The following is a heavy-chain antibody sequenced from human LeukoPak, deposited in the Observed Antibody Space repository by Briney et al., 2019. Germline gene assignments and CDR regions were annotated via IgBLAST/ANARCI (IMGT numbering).Heavy chain of an antibody. J-gene: IGHJ5*02. CDR2: IDTAGGA. Sequence: GGSLRLSCAASGFTFSSYAMSWVRQAPGKGLEWVSGIDTAGGAYYPDSVRGRFTMSRENAKNSLHLQMNSLTAGDTAVYYCARAVAGTHWLDPWGQGTLVTVSS. V-gene: IGHV3-13*01. D-gene: IGHD6-19*01. CDR1: GFTFSSYA. CDR3: ARAVAGTHWLDP.